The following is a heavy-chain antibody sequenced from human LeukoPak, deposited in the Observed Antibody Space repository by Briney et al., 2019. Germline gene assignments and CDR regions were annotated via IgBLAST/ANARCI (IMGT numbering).Heavy chain of an antibody. Sequence: SVKVSCKASGGTFSSYAISWVRQAPGQGLEWMGRIIPIFGTANYAQKFQGRVTITTDESTSTAYMELRSLRSDDTAVYYCAREGYSFVFDYWGQGTLVTVSS. CDR2: IIPIFGTA. V-gene: IGHV1-69*05. D-gene: IGHD5-18*01. CDR3: AREGYSFVFDY. J-gene: IGHJ4*02. CDR1: GGTFSSYA.